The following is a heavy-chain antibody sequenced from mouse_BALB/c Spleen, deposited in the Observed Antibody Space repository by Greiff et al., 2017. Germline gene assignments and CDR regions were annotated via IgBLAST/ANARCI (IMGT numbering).Heavy chain of an antibody. V-gene: IGHV1-14*01. CDR3: ESLGRGDYDAMDD. CDR1: GYTFTSYV. J-gene: IGHJ4*01. CDR2: INPYNDGT. D-gene: IGHD4-1*01. Sequence: VQLQQSGPELVKPGASVKMSCKASGYTFTSYVMHWVKQKPGQGLEWIGYINPYNDGTKYNEKFKGKGTMTSDKSSSTAYMELSSLTSEDSSVYNWESLGRGDYDAMDDWGQGTSGTVSS.